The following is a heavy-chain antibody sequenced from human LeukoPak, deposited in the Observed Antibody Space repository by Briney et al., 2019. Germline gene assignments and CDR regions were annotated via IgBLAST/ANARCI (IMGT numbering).Heavy chain of an antibody. CDR3: AGTVTTRYYFDY. J-gene: IGHJ4*02. Sequence: GGSLRLSCAASGFTFSSYVMSWVRQAPGKGLEWVSIVSGTSSRTYYADSVKGRFTISRDNSKNTLYLQMNSLRAEDTAVYYCAGTVTTRYYFDYWGQGTLVTVSS. D-gene: IGHD4-17*01. V-gene: IGHV3-23*01. CDR2: VSGTSSRT. CDR1: GFTFSSYV.